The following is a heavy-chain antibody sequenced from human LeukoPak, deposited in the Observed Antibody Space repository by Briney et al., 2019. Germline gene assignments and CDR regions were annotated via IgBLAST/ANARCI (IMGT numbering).Heavy chain of an antibody. Sequence: GGSLRLSCAASGFTFSSYAMSWVRQAPGKGLEWVSAISGSGGSTYYADSVKGRFTISRDNSKNTLYLQMNSLRAEDTAVYYCGRGCGGDCYGYDYWGQGTLVTVSS. CDR3: GRGCGGDCYGYDY. V-gene: IGHV3-23*01. CDR1: GFTFSSYA. D-gene: IGHD2-21*01. J-gene: IGHJ4*02. CDR2: ISGSGGST.